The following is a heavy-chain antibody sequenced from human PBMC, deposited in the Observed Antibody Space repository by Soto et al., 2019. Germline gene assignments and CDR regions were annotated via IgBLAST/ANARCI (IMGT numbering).Heavy chain of an antibody. CDR2: IYHSGST. V-gene: IGHV4-4*02. CDR3: ARNGDCTRPGCIVGWSAP. J-gene: IGHJ5*02. CDR1: GGSISSSNW. Sequence: PSETLSLTCAVSGGSISSSNWWSWVRQPPGKGLEWIGEIYHSGSTNYNPSLKSRVTISVDKSKNQFSLDLNSVTAADTAMYYFARNGDCTRPGCIVGWSAPWGPGTLVTVSS. D-gene: IGHD2-8*01.